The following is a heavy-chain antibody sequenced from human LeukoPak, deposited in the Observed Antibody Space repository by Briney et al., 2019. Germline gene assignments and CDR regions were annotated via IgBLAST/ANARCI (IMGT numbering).Heavy chain of an antibody. CDR1: GYSINSAYY. CDR2: MYHSGST. CDR3: ARGILRDYYDSSGFYHRGGVGY. J-gene: IGHJ4*02. Sequence: PSKTLSLTCTVSGYSINSAYYWGWIRQPPGKGLEWIGSMYHSGSTYYNPSLQSRVTISVDTSKNQFSLRLSSVTAADTAVYFCARGILRDYYDSSGFYHRGGVGYWGQGTLVTVSS. V-gene: IGHV4-38-2*02. D-gene: IGHD3-22*01.